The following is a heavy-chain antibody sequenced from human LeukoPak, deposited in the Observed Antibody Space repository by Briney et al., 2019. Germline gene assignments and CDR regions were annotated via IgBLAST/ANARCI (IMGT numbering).Heavy chain of an antibody. D-gene: IGHD3-22*01. CDR3: AKVRPYYYDSSGFDY. Sequence: GGSLRLSCAASGFTFSSYWMHWVRQAPGKGLVWVSRINSDGSSTSYADSVKGRFTISRDNSKNTLYLQMNSLRSEDTAVYYCAKVRPYYYDSSGFDYWGQGTLVTVSS. CDR2: INSDGSST. J-gene: IGHJ4*02. CDR1: GFTFSSYW. V-gene: IGHV3-74*01.